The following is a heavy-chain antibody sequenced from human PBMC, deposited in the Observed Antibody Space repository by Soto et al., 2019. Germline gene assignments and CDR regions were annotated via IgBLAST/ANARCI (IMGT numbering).Heavy chain of an antibody. Sequence: EVPLVESGGGLVQPGGSLRLSCAASGFTFSSDWMHWVRQAPGQGLVWVSRINSDGSSTSYADSVKGRFTISRDNAKNTLYLQMNSLRAEDTAVYYCARGADGYNLDFDYWGQGTLVTVSS. CDR2: INSDGSST. J-gene: IGHJ4*02. CDR1: GFTFSSDW. D-gene: IGHD5-12*01. V-gene: IGHV3-74*01. CDR3: ARGADGYNLDFDY.